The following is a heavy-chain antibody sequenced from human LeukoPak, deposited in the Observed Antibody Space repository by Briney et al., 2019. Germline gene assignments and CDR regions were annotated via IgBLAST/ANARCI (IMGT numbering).Heavy chain of an antibody. J-gene: IGHJ5*02. D-gene: IGHD4-11*01. CDR1: GYSISSGYY. V-gene: IGHV4-38-2*02. Sequence: SETLSLTCTVSGYSISSGYYWGWIRPPPGKGLEWIGSIYHRGSTYYNPSLKSRVTISVDTSKNQFSLKLSSVTAADTAVYYCARVDYKGWFDPWGQGTLVTVSS. CDR2: IYHRGST. CDR3: ARVDYKGWFDP.